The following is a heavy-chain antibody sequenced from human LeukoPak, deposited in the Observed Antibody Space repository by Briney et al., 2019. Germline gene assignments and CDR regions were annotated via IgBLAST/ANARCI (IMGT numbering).Heavy chain of an antibody. Sequence: GASVKVSCKVSGYTLTELSMHWVRQAPGQGLEWMGWMNPNSGNTGYAQKFQGRVTMTRNTSISTAYMELSSLRSEDTAVYYCAKVEGASKASVYWGQGALVTVSS. D-gene: IGHD1-1*01. CDR2: MNPNSGNT. CDR1: GYTLTELS. J-gene: IGHJ4*02. V-gene: IGHV1-8*01. CDR3: AKVEGASKASVY.